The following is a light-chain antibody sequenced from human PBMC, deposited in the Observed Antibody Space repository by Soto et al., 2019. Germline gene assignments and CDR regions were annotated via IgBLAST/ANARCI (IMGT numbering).Light chain of an antibody. J-gene: IGKJ1*01. V-gene: IGKV1-5*03. Sequence: DIQMTQSPSSLSASVGDRVTIACRASQSVASYLNWYQQKPGKAPKLLIYKASTLKSGVPSRFSGSGSGTEFTLTISSLQPDDFATYYCQQYNSYPFGQGTKVDIK. CDR1: QSVASY. CDR3: QQYNSYP. CDR2: KAS.